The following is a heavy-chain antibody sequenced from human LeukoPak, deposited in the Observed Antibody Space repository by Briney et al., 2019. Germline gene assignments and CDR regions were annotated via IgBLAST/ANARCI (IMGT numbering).Heavy chain of an antibody. V-gene: IGHV1-46*01. CDR2: INPSRGST. CDR1: GYTLTSYY. CDR3: ARDPKQQLVRGFDP. D-gene: IGHD6-13*01. Sequence: ASVKVSCKASGYTLTSYYMHWVRQAPAQALEWMGIINPSRGSTSYAQKFQGRVTMTRDTSTSTVYMELSSLRSEDTAVYYCARDPKQQLVRGFDPWGQGTLVTVSS. J-gene: IGHJ5*02.